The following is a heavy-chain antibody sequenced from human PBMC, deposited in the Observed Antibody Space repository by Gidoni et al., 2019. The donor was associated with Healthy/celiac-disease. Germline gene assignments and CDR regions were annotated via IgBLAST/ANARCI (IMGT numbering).Heavy chain of an antibody. V-gene: IGHV4-31*03. CDR2: IYYSGST. CDR3: ARGDTYYDFWSGYFHCAFDI. J-gene: IGHJ3*02. D-gene: IGHD3-3*01. Sequence: QVQLQESGPGLVKPSQTLSLTCTVSGGSISSGGYYWSWIRQHPGKGLEWIGYIYYSGSTYYNPSLKSRVTISVDTSKNQFSLKLSSVTAADTAVYYCARGDTYYDFWSGYFHCAFDIWGQGTMVTVSS. CDR1: GGSISSGGYY.